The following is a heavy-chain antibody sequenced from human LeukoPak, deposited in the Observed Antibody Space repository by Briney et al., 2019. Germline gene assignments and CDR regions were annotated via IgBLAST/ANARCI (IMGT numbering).Heavy chain of an antibody. CDR2: IRYDGSNK. J-gene: IGHJ3*02. V-gene: IGHV3-30*02. CDR1: GFIFSDYG. D-gene: IGHD1-26*01. Sequence: GGSLRLSCAASGFIFSDYGMHWVRQAPGKGLEWVAFIRYDGSNKEYVDSVKGRFTISRDNSKNTLYLQMNSLRTEDTAVYYCAKDLGLGWELSDAFDIWGQGTMVTVSS. CDR3: AKDLGLGWELSDAFDI.